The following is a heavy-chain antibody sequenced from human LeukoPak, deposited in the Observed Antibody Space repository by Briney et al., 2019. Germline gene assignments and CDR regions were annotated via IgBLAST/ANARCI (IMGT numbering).Heavy chain of an antibody. D-gene: IGHD5-12*01. Sequence: GGSLRLSCAASGFTFSSYGMHWVRQAPGKGLEWVTFIRFDGSYKSYADSVKGRFTISRDNSKNTLYLQMNSLRAEDTAVYYCARDHLKGAVDIGFETGPYYYYYMDVWGKGTTVTVSS. CDR1: GFTFSSYG. V-gene: IGHV3-30*02. CDR2: IRFDGSYK. CDR3: ARDHLKGAVDIGFETGPYYYYYMDV. J-gene: IGHJ6*03.